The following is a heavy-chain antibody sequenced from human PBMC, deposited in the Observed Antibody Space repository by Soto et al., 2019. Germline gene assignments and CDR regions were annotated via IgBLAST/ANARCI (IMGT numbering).Heavy chain of an antibody. V-gene: IGHV3-23*01. CDR3: AKDLILAARQGDYFDY. J-gene: IGHJ4*02. CDR1: GFTFSSYV. Sequence: PGGSLRLSCATSGFTFSSYVMIWVRQAPGKGLEWVSTISGNGANTDYADSVKGRFTISRDKSKNTLFLQMNSLRAEDTAVYYCAKDLILAARQGDYFDYWGQGTLVTVSS. D-gene: IGHD6-6*01. CDR2: ISGNGANT.